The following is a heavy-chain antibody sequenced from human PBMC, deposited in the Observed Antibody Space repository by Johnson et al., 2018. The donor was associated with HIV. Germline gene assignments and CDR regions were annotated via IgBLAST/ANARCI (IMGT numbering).Heavy chain of an antibody. CDR1: GFTFSNYW. CDR3: ARGGAFHAFDI. CDR2: VNNDGGDT. Sequence: VQLVESGGGFVQPGGSLRLSCAVSGFTFSNYWMHWVRQAPGKGLVWVSRVNNDGGDTIYADSVKGRFTISRDNAKNTLYLQMNSLRAEDTAMYFCARGGAFHAFDIWGHGTTVTVSS. D-gene: IGHD3-3*02. J-gene: IGHJ3*02. V-gene: IGHV3-74*02.